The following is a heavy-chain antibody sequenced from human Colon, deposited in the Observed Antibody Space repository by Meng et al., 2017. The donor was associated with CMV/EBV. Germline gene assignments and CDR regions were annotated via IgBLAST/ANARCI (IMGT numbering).Heavy chain of an antibody. V-gene: IGHV3-21*01. Sequence: GGSLRLSCAASGFSFSSYSMNWVRQAPGKGLEWVSSISSGSSYINYADSVKGRVTISRDNSKNTLWLQMHSLRPEDTALYYCAREGYSNFDYWGQGTLVTVSS. CDR1: GFSFSSYS. CDR2: ISSGSSYI. J-gene: IGHJ4*02. D-gene: IGHD4-11*01. CDR3: AREGYSNFDY.